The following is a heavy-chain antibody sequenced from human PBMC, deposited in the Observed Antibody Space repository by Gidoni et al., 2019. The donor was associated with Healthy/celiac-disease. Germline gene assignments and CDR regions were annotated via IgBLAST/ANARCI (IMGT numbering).Heavy chain of an antibody. CDR3: VSWWLGNDY. D-gene: IGHD6-19*01. Sequence: QVQLQESGPGLVKPSETLSLTCTVSGGSISSYYWSWIRQPPGKGLEWIGYIYYSGSTNYNPSLKSRVTISVDTSKNQFSLKLSSVTAADTAVYYCVSWWLGNDYWGQGTLVTVSS. CDR1: GGSISSYY. J-gene: IGHJ4*02. V-gene: IGHV4-59*08. CDR2: IYYSGST.